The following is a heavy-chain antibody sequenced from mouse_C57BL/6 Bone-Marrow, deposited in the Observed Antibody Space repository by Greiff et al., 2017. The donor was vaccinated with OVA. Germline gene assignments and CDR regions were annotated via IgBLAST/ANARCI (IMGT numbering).Heavy chain of an antibody. CDR2: IYPGGGYT. CDR3: ARRDYDWFAY. CDR1: GYTFTNYW. J-gene: IGHJ3*01. Sequence: QVQLKQSGAELVRPGTSVKMSCKASGYTFTNYWIGWAKQRPGHGLEWIGDIYPGGGYTNYNEKFKGKATLTAEKSSSTAYMQFSSLTSEDSAIYYCARRDYDWFAYWGQGTLVTVSA. V-gene: IGHV1-63*01. D-gene: IGHD2-4*01.